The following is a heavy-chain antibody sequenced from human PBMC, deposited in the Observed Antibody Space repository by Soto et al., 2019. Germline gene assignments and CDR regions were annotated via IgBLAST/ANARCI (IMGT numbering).Heavy chain of an antibody. D-gene: IGHD3-22*01. CDR3: ARDLGRVGSSGYYAYYYYGMDV. CDR1: GFTFSSYA. CDR2: ISYDGSNK. Sequence: QVQLVESGGGVVQPGRSLRLSCAASGFTFSSYAMHWVRQAPGKGLEWVAVISYDGSNKYYADSVKGRFTISRDNSKNTLYLQMNSLRAEDTAVYYCARDLGRVGSSGYYAYYYYGMDVWGQGTTVTVSS. J-gene: IGHJ6*02. V-gene: IGHV3-30-3*01.